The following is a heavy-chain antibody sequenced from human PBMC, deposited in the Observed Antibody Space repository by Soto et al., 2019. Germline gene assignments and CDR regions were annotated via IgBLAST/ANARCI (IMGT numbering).Heavy chain of an antibody. CDR3: ARGRPYGRDV. Sequence: EVQLVESGGGLVQPGGSLRVSCAASGFTFGSYWMNWVRQAPGKGLVWVSRIDSDGSSTTYADSVKGRFTTSRDNAKNTLYLQLRSLRVEDTAVYYCARGRPYGRDVWGQGPTVTVSS. J-gene: IGHJ6*02. CDR2: IDSDGSST. CDR1: GFTFGSYW. V-gene: IGHV3-74*01.